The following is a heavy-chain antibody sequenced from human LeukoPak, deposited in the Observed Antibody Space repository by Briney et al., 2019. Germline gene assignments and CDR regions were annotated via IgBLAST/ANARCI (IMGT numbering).Heavy chain of an antibody. V-gene: IGHV3-64*01. D-gene: IGHD1-26*01. CDR3: ARVSGSYAQGDY. J-gene: IGHJ4*02. CDR2: ISNNGGSA. CDR1: GFTFSSYA. Sequence: PGGSLRLSCVASGFTFSSYAMHWVRQAPGKGLEYVSAISNNGGSAYYATSVKGRFTISRDDSKNTLYLQMGSLRAEDMAVYYCARVSGSYAQGDYWGQGTLVTVSS.